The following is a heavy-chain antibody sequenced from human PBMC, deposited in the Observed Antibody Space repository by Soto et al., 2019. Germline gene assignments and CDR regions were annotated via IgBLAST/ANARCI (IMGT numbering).Heavy chain of an antibody. J-gene: IGHJ4*02. V-gene: IGHV3-30*18. CDR3: AKEGWFGAGGYYFDY. D-gene: IGHD3-10*01. CDR1: GFTFSSYG. CDR2: ISYDGSNK. Sequence: QVQLVESGGGVVQPGRSLRLSCAASGFTFSSYGMHWVRQAPGKGLEWVAVISYDGSNKYYADSVKGRFTISRDNSKNTLYLQMNSLRAGDTAVYYCAKEGWFGAGGYYFDYWGQGTLVTVSS.